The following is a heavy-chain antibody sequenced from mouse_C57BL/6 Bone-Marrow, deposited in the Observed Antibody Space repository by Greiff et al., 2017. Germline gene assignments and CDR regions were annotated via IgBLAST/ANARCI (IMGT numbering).Heavy chain of an antibody. V-gene: IGHV1-9*01. CDR1: GYTFTGYW. CDR2: ILPGSGST. D-gene: IGHD6-1*01. J-gene: IGHJ2*01. Sequence: VKLVESGAELMKPGASVKLSCKATGYTFTGYWIEWVKQRPGHGLEWIGEILPGSGSTKYTEKFKGKATFTADTSSNTAYMQISSLTTEDAAIYYCARPLRSFDYWGQGTTLTVSS. CDR3: ARPLRSFDY.